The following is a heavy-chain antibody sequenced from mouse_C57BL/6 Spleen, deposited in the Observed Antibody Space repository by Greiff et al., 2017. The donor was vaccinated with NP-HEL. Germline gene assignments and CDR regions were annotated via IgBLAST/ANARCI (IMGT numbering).Heavy chain of an antibody. V-gene: IGHV1-80*01. CDR2: IYPGDGDT. CDR1: GYAFSSYW. Sequence: VKLQQSGAELVKPGASVKISCKASGYAFSSYWMNWVKQRPGKGLEWIGQIYPGDGDTNYNGKFKGKATLTADKSSSTAYMQLSSLTSEDSAVYFCARESYDYPFAYWGQGTLVTVSA. J-gene: IGHJ3*01. D-gene: IGHD2-4*01. CDR3: ARESYDYPFAY.